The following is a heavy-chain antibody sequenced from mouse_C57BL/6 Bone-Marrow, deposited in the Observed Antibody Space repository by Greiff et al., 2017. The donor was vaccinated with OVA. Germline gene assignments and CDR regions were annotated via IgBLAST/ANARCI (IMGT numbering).Heavy chain of an antibody. D-gene: IGHD1-1*01. V-gene: IGHV1-80*01. CDR1: GYAFSSYW. CDR2: IYPGDGDT. CDR3: ARRLRSYMDY. J-gene: IGHJ4*01. Sequence: QVQLKESGAELVKPGASVKISCKASGYAFSSYWMNWVKQRPGKGLEWIGQIYPGDGDTNYNGKFKGKATLTADKSSSTAYMQLSSLASEDSAVYFCARRLRSYMDYWGQGTSVTVSS.